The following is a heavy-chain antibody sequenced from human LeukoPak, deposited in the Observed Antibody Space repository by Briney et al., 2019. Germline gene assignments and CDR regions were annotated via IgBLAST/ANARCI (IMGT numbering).Heavy chain of an antibody. CDR2: IKDDGSER. J-gene: IGHJ4*02. Sequence: GGSLRLSCAASGFTFSRYWMSWVRQAPGKGLEWVANIKDDGSERYSVDSVMGRFTISRDNAKNSLSLQMNSLRAEDTAVYYCVRGGSRYGLWGQGALVTVSS. D-gene: IGHD5-18*01. CDR3: VRGGSRYGL. CDR1: GFTFSRYW. V-gene: IGHV3-7*05.